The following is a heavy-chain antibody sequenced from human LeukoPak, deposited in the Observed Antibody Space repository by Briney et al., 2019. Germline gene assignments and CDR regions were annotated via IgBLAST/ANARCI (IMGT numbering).Heavy chain of an antibody. CDR3: ASLYYYDSSGYFDY. CDR1: GGSISIAGYS. J-gene: IGHJ4*02. D-gene: IGHD3-22*01. V-gene: IGHV4-30-2*01. Sequence: SEALSLTCAVSGGSISIAGYSWGWTRQPPGNGLGWIGYIYHSGSNYYTPSLKSRVTISVDRSKNPFSLKLSSVTAADTAVYYCASLYYYDSSGYFDYWGQVTLVTVSS. CDR2: IYHSGSN.